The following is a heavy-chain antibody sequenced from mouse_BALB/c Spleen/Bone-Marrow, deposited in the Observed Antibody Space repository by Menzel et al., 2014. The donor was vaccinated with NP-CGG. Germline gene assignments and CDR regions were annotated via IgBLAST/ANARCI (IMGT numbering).Heavy chain of an antibody. CDR1: GFTFSSHG. Sequence: VQLKESGGDLVKPGGSLKLSCAASGFTFSSHGMSWVRQTPDKRLEWVATISSGGSYTYYPDSVKGRFTISRDNAKNTLYLQMSSLKSEDTAMYYCARQTYYDYDGYFDYWGQGTTLTVSS. CDR3: ARQTYYDYDGYFDY. V-gene: IGHV5-6*01. J-gene: IGHJ2*01. CDR2: ISSGGSYT. D-gene: IGHD2-4*01.